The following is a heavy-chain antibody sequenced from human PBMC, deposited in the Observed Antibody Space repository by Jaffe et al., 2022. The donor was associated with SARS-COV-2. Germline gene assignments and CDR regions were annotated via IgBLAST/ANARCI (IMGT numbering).Heavy chain of an antibody. J-gene: IGHJ6*02. CDR2: IKQDGSEK. D-gene: IGHD3-3*01. CDR3: ARALVVTIFGVVQNYGMDV. Sequence: EVQLVESGGGLVQPGGSLRLSCAASGFTFSSYWMSWVRQAPGKGLEWVANIKQDGSEKYYVDSVKGRFTISRDNAKNSLYLQMNSLRAEDTAVYYCARALVVTIFGVVQNYGMDVWGQGTTVTVSS. V-gene: IGHV3-7*01. CDR1: GFTFSSYW.